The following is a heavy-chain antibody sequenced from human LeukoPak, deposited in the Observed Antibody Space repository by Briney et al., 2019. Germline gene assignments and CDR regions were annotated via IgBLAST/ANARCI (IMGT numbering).Heavy chain of an antibody. D-gene: IGHD6-13*01. CDR1: GFTFSSYA. J-gene: IGHJ5*02. CDR3: ARGGHSSSWYWDQNWFDP. Sequence: GGSLRLSCAASGFTFSSYAMSWVRQAPGKGLEWVAFIRYDGSNKYYADSVKGRFTISRDNAKNSLYLQMNSLRAEDTALYHCARGGHSSSWYWDQNWFDPWGQGTLVTVSS. V-gene: IGHV3-30*02. CDR2: IRYDGSNK.